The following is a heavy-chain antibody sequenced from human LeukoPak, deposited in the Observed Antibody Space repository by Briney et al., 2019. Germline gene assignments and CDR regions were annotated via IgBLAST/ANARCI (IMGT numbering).Heavy chain of an antibody. CDR3: ARELGMGTRIDF. CDR1: GFTFSSFG. CDR2: IRFNGSNK. V-gene: IGHV3-30*02. J-gene: IGHJ4*02. D-gene: IGHD5-24*01. Sequence: GGSLRLSCAASGFTFSSFGMHWVRQAPGKGLEWVAFIRFNGSNKYYTDSVKGRFTISRDNSKSTLSLQMNSLRPEDTAVFYCARELGMGTRIDFRGQGTLVTVSS.